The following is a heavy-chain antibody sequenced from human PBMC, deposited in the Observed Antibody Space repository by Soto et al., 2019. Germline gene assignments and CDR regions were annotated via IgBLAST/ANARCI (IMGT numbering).Heavy chain of an antibody. CDR1: GYTFTSYY. Sequence: GASVEVSCKASGYTFTSYYRHSVRQAPGQGLEWMGIINPSGGSTSYAQKFQGRVTMTRDTSTSTVYMELSSLRSEDTAVYYCARDHGLAFFDYWGQGTLVTVSS. CDR3: ARDHGLAFFDY. J-gene: IGHJ4*02. CDR2: INPSGGST. D-gene: IGHD6-6*01. V-gene: IGHV1-46*01.